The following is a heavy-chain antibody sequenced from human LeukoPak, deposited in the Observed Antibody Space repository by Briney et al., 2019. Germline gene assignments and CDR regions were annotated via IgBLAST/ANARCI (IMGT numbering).Heavy chain of an antibody. J-gene: IGHJ5*02. D-gene: IGHD6-25*01. CDR1: GGSINSYY. CDR2: IYYNGIT. Sequence: PSETLSLTCTVSGGSINSYYWTWIRQPPGKGLGWIACIYYNGITNYKSSLESRLTISVDTSKNQFSLRLRSVTAADTAVYYCARQNPPGSKKGWFDPWGQGTLVTVSS. V-gene: IGHV4-59*08. CDR3: ARQNPPGSKKGWFDP.